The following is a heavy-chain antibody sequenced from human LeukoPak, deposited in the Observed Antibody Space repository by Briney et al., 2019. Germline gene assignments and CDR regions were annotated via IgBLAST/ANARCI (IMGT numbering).Heavy chain of an antibody. V-gene: IGHV4-61*02. J-gene: IGHJ1*01. CDR3: ARRWVGATKYFQH. D-gene: IGHD1-26*01. CDR2: VYFSGGT. Sequence: PSETLSLTCTVSGGSISSGSYYWSWIRQPAGKGLEWIGRVYFSGGTNYNPSLKSRVSISVDTSKNLFSLKLDSVTAADTAVYYCARRWVGATKYFQHWGQGTLVTVSS. CDR1: GGSISSGSYY.